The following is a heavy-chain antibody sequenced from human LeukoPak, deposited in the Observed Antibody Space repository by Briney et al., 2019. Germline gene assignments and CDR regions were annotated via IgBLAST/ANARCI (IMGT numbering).Heavy chain of an antibody. D-gene: IGHD2-2*01. CDR2: IYYSGST. V-gene: IGHV4-59*01. CDR1: GGSISSYY. CDR3: ARGGYCSSTSCYGSNWFDP. J-gene: IGHJ5*02. Sequence: SETLSLTCTVSGGSISSYYWSWIRQPPGKGLEWIGYIYYSGSTNYNPSLKSRVTISVDTSKNQFSLKLSSVTAADTAVYYCARGGYCSSTSCYGSNWFDPWGQGTLVTVSS.